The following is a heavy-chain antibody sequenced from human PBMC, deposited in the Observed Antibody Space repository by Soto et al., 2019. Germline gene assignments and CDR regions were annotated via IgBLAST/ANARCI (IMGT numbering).Heavy chain of an antibody. V-gene: IGHV1-69*08. D-gene: IGHD6-19*01. Sequence: QVQLVQSGAEVKKPGSSVKVSCTASGGTFSSYTISWVRQAPGQGHEWMGRIIPILAITNTAQKFQGRVTITADKSTSTAYMELSSLRSEDTALYYCARDNGAVAGYDYWGQGTLVTVSS. CDR2: IIPILAIT. CDR1: GGTFSSYT. J-gene: IGHJ4*02. CDR3: ARDNGAVAGYDY.